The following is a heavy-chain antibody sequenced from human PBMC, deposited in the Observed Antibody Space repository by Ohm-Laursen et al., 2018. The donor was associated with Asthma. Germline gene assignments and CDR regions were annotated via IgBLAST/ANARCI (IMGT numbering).Heavy chain of an antibody. CDR2: LFPDGRRT. J-gene: IGHJ4*02. Sequence: GSLRLSCAASGFIFSDYFMHWVRQRPGEGLVWISHLFPDGRRTNYADSVRGRFTISRDDAQNTVYLQMHSLSVDDTAVYFCARGNVEGLLWGQGTLVTVSS. CDR1: GFIFSDYF. CDR3: ARGNVEGLL. V-gene: IGHV3-74*01.